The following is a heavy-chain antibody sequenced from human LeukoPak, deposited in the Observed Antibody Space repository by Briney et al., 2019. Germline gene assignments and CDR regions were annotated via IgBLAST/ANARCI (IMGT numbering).Heavy chain of an antibody. CDR3: ATGDTAMSY. V-gene: IGHV3-23*01. CDR2: ISGSGGFT. Sequence: GGSLRLSCAASGFTFNSYAMSWVRQAPEKGLEGVSPISGSGGFTYYTDSVKGRFTISRDNSKNTLYLQMNSLRADDAAVYYCATGDTAMSYWGQGTLVTVSS. CDR1: GFTFNSYA. J-gene: IGHJ4*02. D-gene: IGHD5-18*01.